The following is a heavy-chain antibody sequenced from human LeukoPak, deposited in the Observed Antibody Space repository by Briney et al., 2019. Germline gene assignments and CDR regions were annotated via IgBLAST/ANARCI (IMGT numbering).Heavy chain of an antibody. CDR1: GYTFTSYY. CDR3: ATSMYYYDSSGLDY. J-gene: IGHJ4*02. V-gene: IGHV1-46*01. CDR2: INPSGGSA. Sequence: ASVKVSCKASGYTFTSYYMHWVRQAPGRGLEWMGIINPSGGSAGYAQRFQGSVTMTRDTSTSTVYMELSTLRSEDTAVYYCATSMYYYDSSGLDYWGLGTLVTVSS. D-gene: IGHD3-22*01.